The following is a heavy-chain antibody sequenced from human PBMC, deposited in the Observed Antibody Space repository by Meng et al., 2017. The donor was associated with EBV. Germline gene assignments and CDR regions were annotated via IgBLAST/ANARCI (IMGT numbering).Heavy chain of an antibody. J-gene: IGHJ4*02. D-gene: IGHD1/OR15-1a*01. V-gene: IGHV1-46*01. CDR1: GYTFTSYY. Sequence: QVRRGPSGGEVKKPGASVKVSCKASGYTFTSYYLHWVRQAPGQGLEWMGIIIPAGGNTNYAQKFRGRFTMTRDTSTSTVYMDLSILTSEDTAVYYCVRELVGGTFDYWGQGTLVTVSS. CDR3: VRELVGGTFDY. CDR2: IIPAGGNT.